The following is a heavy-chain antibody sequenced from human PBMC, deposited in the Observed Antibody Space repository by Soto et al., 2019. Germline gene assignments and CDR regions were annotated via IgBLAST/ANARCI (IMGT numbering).Heavy chain of an antibody. CDR3: ARVSTAVARNYYYFDY. CDR1: GGSISSYY. V-gene: IGHV4-59*01. J-gene: IGHJ4*02. CDR2: IYYSGST. D-gene: IGHD6-19*01. Sequence: PSETLSLTCTVSGGSISSYYWSWIRQPPGKGLEWIGYIYYSGSTNYNPSLKSRVTISVDTSKNQFSLKLSSVTAADTAVYYCARVSTAVARNYYYFDYWGQGALVTVSS.